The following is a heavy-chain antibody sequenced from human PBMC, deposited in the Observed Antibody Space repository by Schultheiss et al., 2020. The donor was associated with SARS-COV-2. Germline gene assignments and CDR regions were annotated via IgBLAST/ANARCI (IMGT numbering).Heavy chain of an antibody. V-gene: IGHV3-23*01. J-gene: IGHJ4*02. CDR1: GFTFSSYA. Sequence: GGSLRLSCAASGFTFSSYAMSWVRQAPGKGLEWVSAISGSGGSTYYADSVKGRFTISRDNSKNTLYLQMNSLRAEDTAVYYCAKSGSSGYDLYYFDYWGQGTLVTVSS. CDR2: ISGSGGST. D-gene: IGHD5-12*01. CDR3: AKSGSSGYDLYYFDY.